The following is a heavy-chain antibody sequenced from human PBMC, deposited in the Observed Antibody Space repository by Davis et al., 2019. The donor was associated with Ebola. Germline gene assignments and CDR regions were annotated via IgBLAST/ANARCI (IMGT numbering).Heavy chain of an antibody. CDR1: GFTFINYG. Sequence: GGSLRLSCAASGFTFINYGMNWVRQAPGKGPEWVASIWYDGSRTYYADSVKGRFTISRDDSKNTLYLQMNSLRAEDTAVYYCARDSDYGYYHGMDVWGQGTTVTVSS. CDR2: IWYDGSRT. D-gene: IGHD4-17*01. V-gene: IGHV3-33*01. J-gene: IGHJ6*02. CDR3: ARDSDYGYYHGMDV.